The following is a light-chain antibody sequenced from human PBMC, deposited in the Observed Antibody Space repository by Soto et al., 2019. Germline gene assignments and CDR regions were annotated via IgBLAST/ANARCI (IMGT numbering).Light chain of an antibody. CDR3: LLSHGGDRRV. J-gene: IGLJ2*01. CDR2: DTS. V-gene: IGLV7-46*01. Sequence: QAVVTQETSVTVSPGGTVTLTCGSSTGAVTSGHYPYWFQQKPGQAPRTLIYDTSNKHSWTPARFSGSLLGGKAALTLSGAQPEDEAEYYCLLSHGGDRRVFGGGTKLTVL. CDR1: TGAVTSGHY.